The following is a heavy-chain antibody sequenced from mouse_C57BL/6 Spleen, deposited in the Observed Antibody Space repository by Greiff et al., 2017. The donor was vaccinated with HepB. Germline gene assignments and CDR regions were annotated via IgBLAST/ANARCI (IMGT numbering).Heavy chain of an antibody. Sequence: QVQLKESGAELARPGASVKLSCKASGYTFTSYGISWVKQRTGQGLEWIGEIYPRSGNTYYNEKFKGKATLTADKSSSTAYMELRSLTSEDSAVYFCARWGNYGSSYSYYAMDYWGQGTSVTVSS. J-gene: IGHJ4*01. V-gene: IGHV1-81*01. D-gene: IGHD1-1*01. CDR1: GYTFTSYG. CDR2: IYPRSGNT. CDR3: ARWGNYGSSYSYYAMDY.